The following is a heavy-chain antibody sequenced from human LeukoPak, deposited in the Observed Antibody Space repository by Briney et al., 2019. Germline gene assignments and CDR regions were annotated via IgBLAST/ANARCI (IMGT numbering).Heavy chain of an antibody. J-gene: IGHJ4*02. CDR3: AREVEAEREFDY. Sequence: GGSLRLFCAASGFTFSSYGMHWVRQAPGKGLEWVAVIWYDGSNKYYADSVKGRFTISRDNSKNTLYLQMNSLRAEDTAVYYCAREVEAEREFDYWGQGTLGTVSS. CDR1: GFTFSSYG. V-gene: IGHV3-33*01. CDR2: IWYDGSNK.